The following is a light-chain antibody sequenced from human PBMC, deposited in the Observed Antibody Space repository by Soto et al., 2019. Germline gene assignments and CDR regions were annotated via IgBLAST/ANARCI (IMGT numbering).Light chain of an antibody. CDR3: SSYTSSSTYV. J-gene: IGLJ1*01. CDR1: SSDVGVYKY. V-gene: IGLV2-14*01. Sequence: QSALTQPASVSGSPGQSITISCTGSSSDVGVYKYVSWYQQYPGKAPRLMIYEVSNRPSGVSNRFSGSKSGNTASLTISGLQAEDEADYYCSSYTSSSTYVFGTGTKLTVL. CDR2: EVS.